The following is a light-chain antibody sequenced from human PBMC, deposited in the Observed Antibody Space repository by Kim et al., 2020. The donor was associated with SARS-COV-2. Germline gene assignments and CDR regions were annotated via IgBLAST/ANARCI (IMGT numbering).Light chain of an antibody. J-gene: IGKJ3*01. CDR1: QDISNY. CDR3: QQYDNLPPFT. CDR2: DAS. Sequence: SVGDIVTITCQASQDISNYLNWYQQKPGKAPKLLIYDASNLETGVPSRFSGSGSGTDFTFTISSLQPEDIATYYCQQYDNLPPFTFGPGTKVDIK. V-gene: IGKV1-33*01.